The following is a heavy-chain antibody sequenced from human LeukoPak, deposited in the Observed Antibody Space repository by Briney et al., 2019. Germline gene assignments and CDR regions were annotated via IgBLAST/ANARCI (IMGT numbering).Heavy chain of an antibody. V-gene: IGHV3-53*01. Sequence: PGGSLRLSCAASGFTVSSNYMSWVREAPGKGVEWVSVIYSGGSTYYADSVKGRFTISRDNSKNTLYLQMNSLRAEDTAVYYCARGSPYYYDSSGYQPYYYYMDVWGKGTTVTVSS. CDR3: ARGSPYYYDSSGYQPYYYYMDV. D-gene: IGHD3-22*01. J-gene: IGHJ6*03. CDR1: GFTVSSNY. CDR2: IYSGGST.